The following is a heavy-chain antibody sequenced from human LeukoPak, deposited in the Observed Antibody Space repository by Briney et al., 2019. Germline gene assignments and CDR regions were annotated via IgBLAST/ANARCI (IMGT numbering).Heavy chain of an antibody. CDR1: GGSTSSSSYY. CDR3: ARGFGESEYYYYGMDV. V-gene: IGHV4-39*02. D-gene: IGHD3-10*01. Sequence: SETLSLTCTVSGGSTSSSSYYWGWIRPPPGRGLDWIETNYYAGGTYSNPSLKSRVTISVDTSKNHFALRLSSVTAADTAVYYCARGFGESEYYYYGMDVWGEGTTVTVSS. CDR2: NYYAGGT. J-gene: IGHJ6*04.